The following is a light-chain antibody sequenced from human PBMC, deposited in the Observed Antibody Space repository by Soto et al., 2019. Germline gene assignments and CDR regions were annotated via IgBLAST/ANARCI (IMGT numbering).Light chain of an antibody. CDR3: HRCETSSWT. CDR2: GAS. V-gene: IGKV3-20*01. CDR1: QGVESSY. Sequence: EIVLTQSPGTLSLSPGERATVFCRASQGVESSYLAWFQQKPGQAPRLLIYGASRRATGVPDRFSGSGSGADFTLTITRLEPEDFAVSYCHRCETSSWTFGQGTKVEI. J-gene: IGKJ1*01.